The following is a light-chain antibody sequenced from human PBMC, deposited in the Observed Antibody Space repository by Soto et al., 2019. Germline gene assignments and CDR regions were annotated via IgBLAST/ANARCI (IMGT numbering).Light chain of an antibody. CDR1: SSDVGGYDR. V-gene: IGLV2-8*01. CDR2: EVT. CDR3: NSHTSGDFRV. J-gene: IGLJ1*01. Sequence: QSALTQPPSASGSPGQSVTISCTGTSSDVGGYDRVSWYQHHPGRAPKLLISEVTKRPSGISDRFSGSKSGYTASLTISGLQAEDEADYYCNSHTSGDFRVFGTGTKLTVL.